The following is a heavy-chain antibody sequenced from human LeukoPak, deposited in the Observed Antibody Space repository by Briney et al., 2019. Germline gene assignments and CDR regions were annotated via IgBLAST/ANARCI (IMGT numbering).Heavy chain of an antibody. CDR2: IYYSGST. Sequence: SETLSLTCAVSGGSISSNNWWSWVRQPPGKGLEWIGSIYYSGSTYYNPSLKSRVTISVDTSKNQFSLKLSSVTAADTAVYYCARGSYIISSGYYRPFDNWGQGIRVIVSS. J-gene: IGHJ4*02. CDR1: GGSISSNNW. V-gene: IGHV4-4*02. CDR3: ARGSYIISSGYYRPFDN. D-gene: IGHD3-3*01.